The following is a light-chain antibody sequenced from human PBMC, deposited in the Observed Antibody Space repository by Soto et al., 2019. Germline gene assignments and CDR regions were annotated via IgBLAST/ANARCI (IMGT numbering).Light chain of an antibody. Sequence: QTVVTQEPSLTVSPGGTVTLTCASSTGAVTSGYYPNWFQQKPGQAPRSLIYSTSYKHSWTPARFSGSLLGGKAALTLSGVQPEDEADYYCLLYYGGPWVFGGGTKLTVL. J-gene: IGLJ3*02. CDR1: TGAVTSGYY. V-gene: IGLV7-43*01. CDR2: STS. CDR3: LLYYGGPWV.